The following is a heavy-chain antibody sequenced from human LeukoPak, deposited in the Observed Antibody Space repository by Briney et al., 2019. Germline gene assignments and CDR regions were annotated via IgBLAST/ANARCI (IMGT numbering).Heavy chain of an antibody. J-gene: IGHJ4*02. V-gene: IGHV5-51*01. Sequence: SLQISSKGSAYIFTSYWGVWVRRMAGEGLEGMRIIYPGDSDTRYSPSFEGQVTLSADKSIGTAYLQWSRLKASDTAMYYCARRMVDATGGHFDYWGQGTLVTVSS. CDR1: AYIFTSYW. D-gene: IGHD2-8*01. CDR2: IYPGDSDT. CDR3: ARRMVDATGGHFDY.